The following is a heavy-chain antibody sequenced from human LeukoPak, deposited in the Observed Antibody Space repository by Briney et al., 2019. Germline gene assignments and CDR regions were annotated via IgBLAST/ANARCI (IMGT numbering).Heavy chain of an antibody. Sequence: ASVKVSCKASGYTFTGYYMHWVRQAPGQGLEWMGWINPNSGGTNYAQKFQGRVTMNRDTSISTAYMELSRLRSDDTAVYYCARDKPPRLSALWFGELSDWGQGTLVTVSS. CDR3: ARDKPPRLSALWFGELSD. D-gene: IGHD3-10*01. V-gene: IGHV1-2*02. CDR1: GYTFTGYY. J-gene: IGHJ4*02. CDR2: INPNSGGT.